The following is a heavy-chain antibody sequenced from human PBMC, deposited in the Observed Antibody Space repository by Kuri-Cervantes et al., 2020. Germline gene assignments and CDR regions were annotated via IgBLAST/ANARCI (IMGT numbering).Heavy chain of an antibody. J-gene: IGHJ4*02. Sequence: GSLRLSCTVSGGSVSSGTYYWSWIRQPPGKGLEWIGYIYYSGSTYYNPSLKSRVTISVDTSKNQFSLKLSSVTAADTAVYYCARGRGSSSYLTGDFDYWGQGTLVTVSS. D-gene: IGHD6-6*01. CDR3: ARGRGSSSYLTGDFDY. CDR1: GGSVSSGTYY. CDR2: IYYSGST. V-gene: IGHV4-61*01.